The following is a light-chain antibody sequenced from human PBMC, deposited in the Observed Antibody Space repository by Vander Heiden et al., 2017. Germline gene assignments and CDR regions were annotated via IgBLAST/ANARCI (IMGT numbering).Light chain of an antibody. Sequence: QSALTQPRSVSGSPGQSVTISCTGTSSDGGGYNYVSWYQQHPGNAHILLIYDGRKRTAGVPYRFSVPKSGTTATLTISGLQAEDESYYYCCSDAGSYWVFGGGTKLTVL. J-gene: IGLJ3*02. CDR2: DGR. V-gene: IGLV2-11*01. CDR3: CSDAGSYWV. CDR1: SSDGGGYNY.